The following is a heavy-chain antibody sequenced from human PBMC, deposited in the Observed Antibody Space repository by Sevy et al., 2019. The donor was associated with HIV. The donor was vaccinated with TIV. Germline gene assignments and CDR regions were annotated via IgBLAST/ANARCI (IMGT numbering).Heavy chain of an antibody. Sequence: GGSLRLSCAASGFTFSSYAMSWVRQAPGKGLEWVSAISGSGGSTYYADSVKGRFTISRDNSKNTLYLQMNSLRAEDTAVYYCAKLYGSGSYRYYYYRMDVWGQGTTVTVSS. CDR2: ISGSGGST. CDR1: GFTFSSYA. J-gene: IGHJ6*02. CDR3: AKLYGSGSYRYYYYRMDV. V-gene: IGHV3-23*01. D-gene: IGHD3-10*01.